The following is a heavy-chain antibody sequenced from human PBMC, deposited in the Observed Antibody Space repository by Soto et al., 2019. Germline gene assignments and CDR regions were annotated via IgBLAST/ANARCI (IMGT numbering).Heavy chain of an antibody. CDR1: GDSFTNYA. Sequence: QVLLVQSGAEMKQPGSSVSVSCRASGDSFTNYAFTWVRQAPGQSPEWLGGIILALGTPHYSQRFQGRLIITADESSSTVYMELGSLRLDDTAVYYCGRYCTNTKCRGGYYLDLWGQGTLLTVSS. J-gene: IGHJ5*02. D-gene: IGHD2-8*01. V-gene: IGHV1-69*01. CDR2: IILALGTP. CDR3: GRYCTNTKCRGGYYLDL.